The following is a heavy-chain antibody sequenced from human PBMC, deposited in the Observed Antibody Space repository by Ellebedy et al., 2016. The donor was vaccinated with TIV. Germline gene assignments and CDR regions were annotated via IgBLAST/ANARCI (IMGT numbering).Heavy chain of an antibody. CDR1: GGSISSSSYY. CDR2: IYYSGST. V-gene: IGHV4-39*07. Sequence: GSLRLSXTVSGGSISSSSYYWGWIRQPPGKGLEWIGSIYYSGSTYYNPSLKSRVTISVDTSKNQFSLKLSSVTAADTAVYYCARDTGFGELLSNFYGMDVWGQGTTVTVSS. J-gene: IGHJ6*02. D-gene: IGHD3-10*01. CDR3: ARDTGFGELLSNFYGMDV.